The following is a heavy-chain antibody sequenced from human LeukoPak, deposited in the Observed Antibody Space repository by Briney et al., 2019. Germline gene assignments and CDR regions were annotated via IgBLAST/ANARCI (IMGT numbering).Heavy chain of an antibody. J-gene: IGHJ4*02. D-gene: IGHD3-9*01. V-gene: IGHV3-53*01. CDR3: AKGRLRYFDWLLGEPYYFDY. CDR2: IYSDGRT. CDR1: GFTVSNKY. Sequence: GGSLRLSCAASGFTVSNKYMTWVRQAPGKGLEWVSLIYSDGRTYYPDSVKGRCTISRDNSKNTLYLQMNSLRAEDTAVYYCAKGRLRYFDWLLGEPYYFDYWGQGTLVTVSS.